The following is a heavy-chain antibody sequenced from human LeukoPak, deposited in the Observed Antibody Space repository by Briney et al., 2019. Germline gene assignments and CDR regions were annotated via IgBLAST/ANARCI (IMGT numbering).Heavy chain of an antibody. D-gene: IGHD2-2*01. CDR1: GYTFTSYD. CDR2: MNTNSGNT. J-gene: IGHJ6*03. V-gene: IGHV1-8*03. Sequence: GASVKVSCKASGYTFTSYDINWVRQATGQGLEWMGWMNTNSGNTGYAQKFQGRVTITRNTSISTAYMELSSLRSEDTAVYYCARGVRSSTLRPGGYYMDVWSKGTTVTVSS. CDR3: ARGVRSSTLRPGGYYMDV.